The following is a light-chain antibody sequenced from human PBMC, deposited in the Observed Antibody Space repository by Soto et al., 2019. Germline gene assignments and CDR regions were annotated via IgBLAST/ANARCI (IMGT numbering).Light chain of an antibody. CDR2: EGS. J-gene: IGLJ1*01. V-gene: IGLV2-23*01. Sequence: PGQSITISCTGTSCDVGSYNLVSWYQQHPGKAPKLMIYEGSKRPSGVSNRFSGSKSGNTASLTISGLQAEDEADYYCCSYAGSSFYVFGTGTKVTVL. CDR1: SCDVGSYNL. CDR3: CSYAGSSFYV.